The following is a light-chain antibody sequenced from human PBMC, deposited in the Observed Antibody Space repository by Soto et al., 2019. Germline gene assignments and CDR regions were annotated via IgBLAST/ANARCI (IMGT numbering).Light chain of an antibody. V-gene: IGLV1-51*01. CDR2: DDN. CDR1: SSNIGGNS. J-gene: IGLJ1*01. Sequence: SVLTQPPSVSASRGQKVTLSCSGSSSNIGGNSVSWYQQLPGTAPKLLIYDDNKRPSGIPDRFSGSKSGTSATLGITGFQTGDEADYYCGSWDSSLSAYVFGTGT. CDR3: GSWDSSLSAYV.